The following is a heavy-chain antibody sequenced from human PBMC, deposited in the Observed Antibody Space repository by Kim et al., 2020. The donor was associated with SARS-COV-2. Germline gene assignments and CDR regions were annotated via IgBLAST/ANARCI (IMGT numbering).Heavy chain of an antibody. CDR2: ISSSSSYI. CDR1: GFTFSSYS. V-gene: IGHV3-21*01. J-gene: IGHJ4*02. CDR3: AREAGAYYYDSSGFVN. D-gene: IGHD3-22*01. Sequence: GGSLRLSCAASGFTFSSYSMNWVRQAPGKGLEWVSSISSSSSYIYYADSVKGRFTISRDNGKNSLYMQKNSLRDEDTAVYYCAREAGAYYYDSSGFVNWGQGTLDTVSS.